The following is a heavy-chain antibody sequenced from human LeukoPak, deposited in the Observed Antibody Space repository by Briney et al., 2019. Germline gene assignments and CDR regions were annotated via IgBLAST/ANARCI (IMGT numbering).Heavy chain of an antibody. V-gene: IGHV1-69*13. CDR3: ARGHDLDSSGYPFDY. J-gene: IGHJ4*02. D-gene: IGHD3-22*01. CDR2: IIPIFGTA. Sequence: SVKVSCKASGYTFTSYAMNWVRQAPGQGLEWMGGIIPIFGTANYAQKFQGRVTITADESTSTAYMELSSLRSEDTAVYCCARGHDLDSSGYPFDYWGQGTLVTVSS. CDR1: GYTFTSYA.